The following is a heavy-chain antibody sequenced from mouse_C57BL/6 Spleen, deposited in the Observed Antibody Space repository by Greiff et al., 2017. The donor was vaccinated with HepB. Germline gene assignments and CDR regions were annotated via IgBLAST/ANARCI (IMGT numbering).Heavy chain of an antibody. J-gene: IGHJ4*01. CDR1: GFTFSSYA. D-gene: IGHD2-3*01. V-gene: IGHV5-4*01. CDR2: ISDGGSYT. Sequence: EVQLVESGGGLVKPGGSLKLSCAASGFTFSSYAMSWVRQTPEKRLEWVATISDGGSYTYYPDNVKGRFTISRDNAKNNLYLQMSHLKSEDTAMYYCARDGYYAIGYAMDYWGQGTSVTVSS. CDR3: ARDGYYAIGYAMDY.